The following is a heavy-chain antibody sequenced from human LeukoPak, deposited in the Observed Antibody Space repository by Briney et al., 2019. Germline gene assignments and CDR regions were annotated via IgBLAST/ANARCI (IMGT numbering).Heavy chain of an antibody. CDR2: ISAYNGNT. V-gene: IGHV1-18*01. D-gene: IGHD2-2*01. CDR3: ARSSYYCSSTSCYGYYYYYYGMDV. Sequence: GASVKVSCKASGYTFTSYGISWVRQAPGQGLEGMGWISAYNGNTNYAQKLQGRVTMTTDTSTSTAYMELRSLRSDDTAVYYCARSSYYCSSTSCYGYYYYYYGMDVWGQGTTVTVSS. J-gene: IGHJ6*02. CDR1: GYTFTSYG.